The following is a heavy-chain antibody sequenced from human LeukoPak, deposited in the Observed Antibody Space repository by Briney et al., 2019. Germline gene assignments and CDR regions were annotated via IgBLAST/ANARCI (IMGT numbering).Heavy chain of an antibody. J-gene: IGHJ4*02. V-gene: IGHV4-30-2*01. D-gene: IGHD6-13*01. CDR3: ARGGSSSWPIDY. Sequence: SETLSLTCTVSGGSISSGGYYWSWIRQPPGKGLEWIGYIYHSGSTYYNPSLKSRVTISVDRSKNQFSLKLSSVTAADTAVYYCARGGSSSWPIDYWGQGTLVTVSS. CDR1: GGSISSGGYY. CDR2: IYHSGST.